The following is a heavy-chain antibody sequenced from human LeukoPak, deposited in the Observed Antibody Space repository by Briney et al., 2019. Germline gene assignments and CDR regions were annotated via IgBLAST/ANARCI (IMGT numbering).Heavy chain of an antibody. CDR2: INQDGSEK. D-gene: IGHD3-22*01. CDR1: GFTFRTYW. J-gene: IGHJ5*02. Sequence: GGSLRLSCAASGFTFRTYWMSWVRQAPGKGLEWVTNINQDGSEKYYVDSVKGRFTISRDNARNSLYLQMNSLRAEDTAVYYCARCSSMIGRFDPWGQGTLVTVSS. V-gene: IGHV3-7*01. CDR3: ARCSSMIGRFDP.